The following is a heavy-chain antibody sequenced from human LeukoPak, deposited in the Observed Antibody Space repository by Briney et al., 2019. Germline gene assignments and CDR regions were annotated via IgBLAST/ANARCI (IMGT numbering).Heavy chain of an antibody. V-gene: IGHV3-53*01. CDR3: SSGYLPFDY. CDR2: IYSGGST. D-gene: IGHD5-18*01. CDR1: GFTVSSKD. Sequence: GGSLRLSCAASGFTVSSKDMIWVRQAPGKGLEWVSVIYSGGSTYYADSVKGRFTISSDNSKTTLYLQMNTLRAEDTAVYYCSSGYLPFDYWGQGTLVTVSS. J-gene: IGHJ4*02.